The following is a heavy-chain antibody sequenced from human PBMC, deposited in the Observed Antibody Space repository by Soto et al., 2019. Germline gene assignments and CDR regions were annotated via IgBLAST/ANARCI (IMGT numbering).Heavy chain of an antibody. CDR2: VSWDGGST. J-gene: IGHJ4*02. CDR1: GFTFGDYT. D-gene: IGHD2-15*01. CDR3: ANGQRGWYYVDY. V-gene: IGHV3-43*01. Sequence: EVQLVESGGDVVQPGGSLRLSCEASGFTFGDYTMHWVRQAPGKGLEWVSLVSWDGGSTYVADSVKGRITVSRDNSKNHLYLQMRSLTAGDTALYYFANGQRGWYYVDYWGQGTLVTVSS.